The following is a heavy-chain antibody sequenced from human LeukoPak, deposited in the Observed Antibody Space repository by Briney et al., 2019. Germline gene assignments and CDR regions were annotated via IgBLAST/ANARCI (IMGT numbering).Heavy chain of an antibody. Sequence: PGGSLRLSCTTSGFTFSNYAMSWIRQPPGKGLDLVSSISGSAITTYYADSVKGRFAISRDNSKNTLYLQMTSLRAEDPAVYYCAKDQRFGDLDDYRGQGTLVTVSS. CDR3: AKDQRFGDLDDY. CDR1: GFTFSNYA. J-gene: IGHJ4*02. CDR2: ISGSAITT. D-gene: IGHD3-10*01. V-gene: IGHV3-23*01.